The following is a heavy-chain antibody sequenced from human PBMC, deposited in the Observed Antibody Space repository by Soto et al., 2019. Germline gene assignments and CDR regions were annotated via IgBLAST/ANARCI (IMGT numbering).Heavy chain of an antibody. J-gene: IGHJ4*02. CDR1: GGSFSGYY. CDR3: ARVCLRYSSRLRTSFDY. D-gene: IGHD6-13*01. V-gene: IGHV4-34*01. Sequence: AETLSLTCAVYGGSFSGYYWSWIRQPPGKGLEWIGEINHSGSTNYNPSLKSRVTISVDTSKNQFSLKLSSVTAADTAVYYCARVCLRYSSRLRTSFDYWGQGTLVTVSS. CDR2: INHSGST.